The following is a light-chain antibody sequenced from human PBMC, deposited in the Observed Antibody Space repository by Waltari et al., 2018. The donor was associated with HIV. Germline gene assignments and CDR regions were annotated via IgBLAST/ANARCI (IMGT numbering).Light chain of an antibody. J-gene: IGLJ2*01. V-gene: IGLV1-44*01. CDR2: GNN. Sequence: QPGLTQPPSASGTPGQRVIISCSCTSPPIGRHAVSWYQHLPGATPTPLIFGNNQRSAGVPDRFSGSKSATSASLAISGLRSVDEADYSCAAWDDSLDGPVFGGGTKLTVL. CDR3: AAWDDSLDGPV. CDR1: SPPIGRHA.